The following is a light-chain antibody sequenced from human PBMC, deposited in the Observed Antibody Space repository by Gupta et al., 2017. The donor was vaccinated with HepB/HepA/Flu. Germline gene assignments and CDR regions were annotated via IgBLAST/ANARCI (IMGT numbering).Light chain of an antibody. V-gene: IGKV1-39*01. CDR1: QSINNF. CDR3: QQGDNTPRT. CDR2: AAS. J-gene: IGKJ1*01. Sequence: DIQMTQSPSSLSASVGDRVTITCRASQSINNFLNWYQQKLGKAPKLLIYAASSLQSGVPSRLSGSGSGTDFTLTISSLQPEDFATYYCQQGDNTPRTFGQGTKVEIK.